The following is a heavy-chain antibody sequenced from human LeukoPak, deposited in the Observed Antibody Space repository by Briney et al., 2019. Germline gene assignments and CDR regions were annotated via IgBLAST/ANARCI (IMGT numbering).Heavy chain of an antibody. D-gene: IGHD6-19*01. V-gene: IGHV3-9*01. Sequence: GRSLRLSCAASGFTFDDYAMHWVRQAPGKGLEWVSGISWNSGSIGYADSVKGRFTISRDNAKNFLYLQMNSLRAEDTALYYCARSPYSSGWYYFDYWGQGTLVTVSS. J-gene: IGHJ4*02. CDR3: ARSPYSSGWYYFDY. CDR1: GFTFDDYA. CDR2: ISWNSGSI.